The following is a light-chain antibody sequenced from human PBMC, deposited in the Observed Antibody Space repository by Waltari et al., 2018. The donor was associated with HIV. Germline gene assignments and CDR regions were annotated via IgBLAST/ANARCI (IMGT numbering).Light chain of an antibody. V-gene: IGKV1-17*01. Sequence: DIQMTQSPSSLSASVGDRVAVTCRASQDIGSDLAWYQQRGTEAPKRLVYSASSLQNGVPSRFSGVGSGTEFTLTINGLKPEDSATYFCLQQYHYPLTFGGGTTVVI. CDR3: LQQYHYPLT. J-gene: IGKJ4*01. CDR2: SAS. CDR1: QDIGSD.